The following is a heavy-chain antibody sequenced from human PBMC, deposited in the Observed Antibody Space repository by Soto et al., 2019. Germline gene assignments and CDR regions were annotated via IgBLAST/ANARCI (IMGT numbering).Heavy chain of an antibody. CDR1: GYNFSDYY. Sequence: GASVKVSCKASGYNFSDYYIHWVRQAPGQGLEWLGWVSPKSGGTNYAQKFKGRVTMTRDTSSNTVYMDLSGLKSDDTAVFYCARDISGGGTLNWFDPWAQGTLVPASS. V-gene: IGHV1-2*02. CDR2: VSPKSGGT. D-gene: IGHD2-8*02. J-gene: IGHJ5*02. CDR3: ARDISGGGTLNWFDP.